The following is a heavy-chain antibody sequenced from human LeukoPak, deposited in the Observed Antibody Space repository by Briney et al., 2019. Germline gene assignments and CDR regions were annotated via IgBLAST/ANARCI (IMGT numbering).Heavy chain of an antibody. CDR2: RSSDGSKN. D-gene: IGHD1-1*01. J-gene: IGHJ4*02. CDR3: VKGLVQTTMSYSVGY. Sequence: PGGSLRLSCAASGFTFTNYAMHWVRQTPGKGLEWVALRSSDGSKNIYADPVKGRFTVSRDNSKNTLYLQMNSLRAEDTAVYYCVKGLVQTTMSYSVGYWGQGALVTVSS. V-gene: IGHV3-30*18. CDR1: GFTFTNYA.